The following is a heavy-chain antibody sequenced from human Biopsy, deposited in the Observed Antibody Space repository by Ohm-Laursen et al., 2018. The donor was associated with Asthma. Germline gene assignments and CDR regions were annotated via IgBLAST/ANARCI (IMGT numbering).Heavy chain of an antibody. D-gene: IGHD2-2*01. CDR3: ARHDHRWDTYADF. V-gene: IGHV4-39*01. Sequence: SVTLSLTCTVSGAAITSSAYYWGWIRQPPGKGLEWIGSMYYGETSYYSPSLKTRVTITLDTSKNQFRLVLSPENAADTAVYYCARHDHRWDTYADFWGQGTLVTVSS. CDR1: GAAITSSAYY. J-gene: IGHJ4*02. CDR2: MYYGETS.